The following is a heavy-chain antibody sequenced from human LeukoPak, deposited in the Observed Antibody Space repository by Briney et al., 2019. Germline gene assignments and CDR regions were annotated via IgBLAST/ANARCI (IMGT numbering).Heavy chain of an antibody. V-gene: IGHV3-23*01. CDR1: GLTFSDHY. D-gene: IGHD3-3*01. CDR3: AKAAGFCGKSGYYTGETICYFDY. Sequence: GGSLRLSCAASGLTFSDHYMDWVRQAPGKGLEWVSAISGSGGYYADSVKGRFTISRDNSKNTLYLQMNSLRAEDTALYYCAKAAGFCGKSGYYTGETICYFDYWGQGTLVTVSS. CDR2: ISGSGG. J-gene: IGHJ4*02.